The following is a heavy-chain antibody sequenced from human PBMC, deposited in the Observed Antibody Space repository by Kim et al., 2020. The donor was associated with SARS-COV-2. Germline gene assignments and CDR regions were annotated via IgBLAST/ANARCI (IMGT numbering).Heavy chain of an antibody. D-gene: IGHD1-26*01. J-gene: IGHJ4*02. CDR3: AGGMVGGYYFDY. V-gene: IGHV4-34*01. Sequence: HTPSLKSRVTRSVDTSKNQFSLKLSSVTAADTAVYYCAGGMVGGYYFDYWGQGTLVTVSS.